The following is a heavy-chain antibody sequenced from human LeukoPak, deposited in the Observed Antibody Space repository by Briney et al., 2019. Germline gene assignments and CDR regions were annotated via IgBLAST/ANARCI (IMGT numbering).Heavy chain of an antibody. CDR3: ATERGASFLPAALDY. V-gene: IGHV3-21*01. CDR2: ITSSSYI. CDR1: GFTFSSYS. Sequence: GRSLRLSCAASGFTFSSYSMNWVRQAPGKGLEWVSSITSSSYIYYADSVMGRFTISRDNAKNSLFLQMNSLRAEDTAVYYCATERGASFLPAALDYWGQGTLVTVSS. D-gene: IGHD2-2*01. J-gene: IGHJ4*02.